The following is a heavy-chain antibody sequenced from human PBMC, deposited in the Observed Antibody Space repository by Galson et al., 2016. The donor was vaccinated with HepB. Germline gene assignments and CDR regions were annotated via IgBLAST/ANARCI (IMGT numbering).Heavy chain of an antibody. V-gene: IGHV2-5*01. CDR3: AHGRSGDCNSISCLYFDY. D-gene: IGHD2-2*01. Sequence: PALVKPTQTLTLTCTFSGFSLSTSGEGVGWTRQPPGKALEWLALIYWNDDKRYSPSLRSRLTITKDTSKNQVVLTMTNMDPVDTATYYCAHGRSGDCNSISCLYFDYWGQGALVTVSS. CDR1: GFSLSTSGEG. J-gene: IGHJ4*02. CDR2: IYWNDDK.